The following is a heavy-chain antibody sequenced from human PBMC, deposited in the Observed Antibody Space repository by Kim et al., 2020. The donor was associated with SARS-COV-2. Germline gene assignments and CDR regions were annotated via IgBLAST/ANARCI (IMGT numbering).Heavy chain of an antibody. D-gene: IGHD3-16*01. CDR3: TTDFVGLRLGDGDVYAFDI. J-gene: IGHJ3*02. V-gene: IGHV3-15*01. Sequence: GGSLRLSCAASGFTFSNAWMSWVRQAPGKGLEWVGRIKSKTDGGTTDHAAPVKGRFTISRDDSKNTLYLQMNSLKTEDTAVYYCTTDFVGLRLGDGDVYAFDIGGQGTVVSVSS. CDR2: IKSKTDGGTT. CDR1: GFTFSNAW.